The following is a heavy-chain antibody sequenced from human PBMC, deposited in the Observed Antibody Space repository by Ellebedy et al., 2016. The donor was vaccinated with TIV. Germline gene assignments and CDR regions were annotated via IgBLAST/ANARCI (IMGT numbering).Heavy chain of an antibody. CDR1: GGSLTNHF. Sequence: MPSETLSLTCTVSGGSLTNHFWSWIRQPPGKGLEWIASIYYSGTTNYNPSLKSRVTISVDTSTNQISLTLMSSVSAAETAGYFCASHRGFNRGWTFDYWGLGTLVTVPS. CDR3: ASHRGFNRGWTFDY. CDR2: IYYSGTT. J-gene: IGHJ4*02. D-gene: IGHD6-19*01. V-gene: IGHV4-59*11.